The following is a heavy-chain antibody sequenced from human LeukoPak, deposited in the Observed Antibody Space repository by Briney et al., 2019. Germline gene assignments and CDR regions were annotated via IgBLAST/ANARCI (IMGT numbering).Heavy chain of an antibody. J-gene: IGHJ4*02. CDR1: GYTFTSYD. Sequence: ASVTVSCTASGYTFTSYDINWVRQATGQGLEWMGWMNPNSGNTGYAQKFQGRVTMTRNTSISTAYMELSSLRSEDTAVYYCARGAPPSWWRTYYFDYWGQGTLVTVSS. CDR3: ARGAPPSWWRTYYFDY. V-gene: IGHV1-8*01. CDR2: MNPNSGNT. D-gene: IGHD2-8*02.